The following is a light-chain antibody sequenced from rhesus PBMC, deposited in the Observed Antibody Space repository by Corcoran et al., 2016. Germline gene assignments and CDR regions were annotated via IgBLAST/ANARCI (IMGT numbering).Light chain of an antibody. Sequence: QSAPTQPPSVSGSPGQSVTISCTGPRSDIGGYNYVSWYQQHPGKAPKLMIYGDSNRPSGVSDRFSGSKSGNTASLTISGLQAEDGANYYCCSYATTSTFVFGAGTRLTVL. CDR2: GDS. V-gene: IGLV2S7*01. CDR3: CSYATTSTFV. J-gene: IGLJ1*01. CDR1: RSDIGGYNY.